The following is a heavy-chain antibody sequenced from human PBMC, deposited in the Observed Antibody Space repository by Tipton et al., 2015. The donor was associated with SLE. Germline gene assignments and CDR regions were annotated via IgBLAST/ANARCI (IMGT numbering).Heavy chain of an antibody. Sequence: TLSLTCAVSGYSISSGYYWGWIRQPPGKGLEWIGSIYHSGSTYYNPSLKSRVTISVDTSKNQFSLQLNSVTPEDTAVYYCARVQYSSGWTDYWGQGTLVTVSS. CDR2: IYHSGST. CDR3: ARVQYSSGWTDY. CDR1: GYSISSGYY. V-gene: IGHV4-38-2*01. J-gene: IGHJ4*02. D-gene: IGHD6-19*01.